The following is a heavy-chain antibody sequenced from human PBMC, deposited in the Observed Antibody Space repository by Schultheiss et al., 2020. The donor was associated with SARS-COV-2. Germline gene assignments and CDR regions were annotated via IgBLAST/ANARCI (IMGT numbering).Heavy chain of an antibody. CDR3: ARGGYYDSSGYSPNNWFDP. Sequence: SETLSLTCAVYGGSFSGYYWSWIRQPPGKGLEWIGYIYHSGSTYYNPSLKSRVTISVDRSKNQFSLKLSSVTAADTAVYYCARGGYYDSSGYSPNNWFDPWGQGTLVTVSS. CDR1: GGSFSGYY. D-gene: IGHD3-22*01. J-gene: IGHJ5*02. CDR2: IYHSGST. V-gene: IGHV4-34*01.